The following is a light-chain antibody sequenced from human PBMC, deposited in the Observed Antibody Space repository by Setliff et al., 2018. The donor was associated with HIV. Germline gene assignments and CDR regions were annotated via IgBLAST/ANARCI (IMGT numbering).Light chain of an antibody. J-gene: IGLJ1*01. V-gene: IGLV2-8*01. CDR3: SSYAGINNV. Sequence: QSALTQPPSASGSPGQSVTISCTGTSSDVGGYNYVSWYQQHPGKAPKLMIYEVSKRPSGVPDLFSGSKSGNTASLTVSGLQAEDEADYYCSSYAGINNVFGTGTKVT. CDR2: EVS. CDR1: SSDVGGYNY.